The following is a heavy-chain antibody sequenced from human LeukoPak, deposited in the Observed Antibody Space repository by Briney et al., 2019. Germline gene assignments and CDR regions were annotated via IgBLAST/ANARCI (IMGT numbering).Heavy chain of an antibody. J-gene: IGHJ6*03. D-gene: IGHD7-27*01. V-gene: IGHV4-34*01. CDR1: GGSFSGYY. CDR3: ARKGPQLGIAYYYYYMDV. Sequence: TSETLSLTCAVYGGSFSGYYWSWIRQPPGKGLEWIGEINHSGSTNYNPSLKSRVTISVDTSKNQFSLKLSSVTAADTAVYYCARKGPQLGIAYYYYYMDVWGKGTTVTISS. CDR2: INHSGST.